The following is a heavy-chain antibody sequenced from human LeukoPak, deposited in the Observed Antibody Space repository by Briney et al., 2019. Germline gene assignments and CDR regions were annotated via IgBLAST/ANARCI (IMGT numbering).Heavy chain of an antibody. CDR2: INHSRST. V-gene: IGHV4-34*01. J-gene: IGHJ4*02. CDR1: GGSFSGYY. D-gene: IGHD5-12*01. Sequence: PSETLSLTCAVYGGSFSGYYWSWIRQPPGKGLEWIGEINHSRSTNYNPSLKSRVTISVDTSKNQFSPKLSSVTAADTAVYYCARGGNLRYSGYDFWGQGTLVTVSS. CDR3: ARGGNLRYSGYDF.